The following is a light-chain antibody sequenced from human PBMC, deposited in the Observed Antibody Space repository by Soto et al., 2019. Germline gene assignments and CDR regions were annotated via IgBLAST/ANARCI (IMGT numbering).Light chain of an antibody. CDR2: GAS. Sequence: EIVLTQSPGTLSLSPGERATLSCRASQTVNSNYLAWYQQRAGQAPRLLIYGASTRAADIPDRFSGSGSGTDFTLTISRLEPEDFAVYYCQQYDRSPLITFGGVTKVEIK. J-gene: IGKJ4*01. CDR3: QQYDRSPLIT. CDR1: QTVNSNY. V-gene: IGKV3-20*01.